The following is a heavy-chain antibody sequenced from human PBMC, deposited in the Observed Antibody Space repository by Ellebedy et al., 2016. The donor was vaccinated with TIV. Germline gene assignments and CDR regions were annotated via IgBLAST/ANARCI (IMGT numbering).Heavy chain of an antibody. CDR3: ARGPYCSGGSCYEGHWFDP. D-gene: IGHD2-15*01. V-gene: IGHV1-24*01. Sequence: ASVKVSCKVSGYSLTELSMHWVRQAPGKGLEWMGGFDPEDGETIYAQKFQGRVTMTRDTSTSTVYMELSSLRSEDTAVYYCARGPYCSGGSCYEGHWFDPWGQGTLVTVSS. CDR1: GYSLTELS. CDR2: FDPEDGET. J-gene: IGHJ5*02.